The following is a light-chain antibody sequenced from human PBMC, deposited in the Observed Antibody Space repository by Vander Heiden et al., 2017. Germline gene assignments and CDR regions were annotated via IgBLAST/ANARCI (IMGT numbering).Light chain of an antibody. CDR3: QYYGSSPFT. CDR2: SAS. CDR1: QSFSSSY. V-gene: IGKV3-20*01. J-gene: IGKJ2*01. Sequence: EVVLTQSPVTLSLFPGERATLSCRASQSFSSSYLAWYQQTPGQAPRLLIYSASNRATGIPDRFSGSGSGTDFTLTISSLEPEDFAVYYCQYYGSSPFTFGQGTKLEIK.